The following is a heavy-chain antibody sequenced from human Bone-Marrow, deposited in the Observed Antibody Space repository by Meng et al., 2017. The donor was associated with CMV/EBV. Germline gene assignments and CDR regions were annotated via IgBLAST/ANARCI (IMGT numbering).Heavy chain of an antibody. Sequence: SVKVSCKASGGTFSSYAISWVRQATGQGLEWMGGIIPIFGTANYAQKFQGRVTITTDESTSTAYMVLISLRSEDTAVYYCARGGQRSWTNWFDPWGQGTLVTVSS. V-gene: IGHV1-69*05. D-gene: IGHD6-25*01. CDR2: IIPIFGTA. CDR3: ARGGQRSWTNWFDP. CDR1: GGTFSSYA. J-gene: IGHJ5*02.